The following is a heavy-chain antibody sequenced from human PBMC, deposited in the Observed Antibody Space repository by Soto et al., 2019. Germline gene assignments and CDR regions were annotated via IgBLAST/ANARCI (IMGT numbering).Heavy chain of an antibody. V-gene: IGHV3-23*01. D-gene: IGHD3-22*01. CDR3: AKVYAYDTRGSI. Sequence: EVQLLESGGGLVQPGGSLRLSCVASGFTISSYVMSWVRQAPGKGLEWVSGISASGGTTYYADSVKGRFTISRDISKNTLYLQMDSLRAEDTAVYYCAKVYAYDTRGSIWGQGTMVTVSS. J-gene: IGHJ3*02. CDR2: ISASGGTT. CDR1: GFTISSYV.